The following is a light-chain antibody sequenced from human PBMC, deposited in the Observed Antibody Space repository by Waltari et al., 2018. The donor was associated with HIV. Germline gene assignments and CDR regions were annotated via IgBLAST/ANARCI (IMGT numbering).Light chain of an antibody. CDR1: SSNIGSNS. Sequence: SVLTQPPSASGTPGQKVTISCSGSSSNIGSNSVFWYQQLPGAAPKLLIYTDTQRPSGVPYRFSASKSVTSASLSISGLRSEDEAVYSCATWDDSLNGVLFGGGTNLNVL. CDR2: TDT. J-gene: IGLJ2*01. CDR3: ATWDDSLNGVL. V-gene: IGLV1-47*01.